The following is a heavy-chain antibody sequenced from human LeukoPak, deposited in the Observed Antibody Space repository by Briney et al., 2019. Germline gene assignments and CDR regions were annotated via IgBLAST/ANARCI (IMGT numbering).Heavy chain of an antibody. CDR3: ATEEERGYSYGFDY. J-gene: IGHJ4*02. Sequence: GGSLRLSCAASGFNFSSYGMHWVRQAPGKGLEWVAVISYDGSNKYYADSVKGRFTISRDNSKNTLYLQMNSLRDEDTAVYYCATEEERGYSYGFDYWGQGTLVTVSS. CDR1: GFNFSSYG. CDR2: ISYDGSNK. D-gene: IGHD5-18*01. V-gene: IGHV3-30*03.